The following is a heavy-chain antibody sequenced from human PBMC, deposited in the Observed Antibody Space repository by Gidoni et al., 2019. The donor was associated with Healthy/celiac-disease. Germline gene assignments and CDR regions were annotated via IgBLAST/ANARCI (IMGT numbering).Heavy chain of an antibody. CDR1: GYTFTGYY. CDR2: INPNSGGT. Sequence: QVQLVQSGAEVKKPGASVKVSCKASGYTFTGYYMHWVRQAPGQGLEWMGRINPNSGGTNYAQKFQGRVTRTRDTSISTAYMELSRLRSDDTAVYYCARSPGSINWNDEDYWGQGTLVTVSS. J-gene: IGHJ4*02. D-gene: IGHD1-1*01. CDR3: ARSPGSINWNDEDY. V-gene: IGHV1-2*06.